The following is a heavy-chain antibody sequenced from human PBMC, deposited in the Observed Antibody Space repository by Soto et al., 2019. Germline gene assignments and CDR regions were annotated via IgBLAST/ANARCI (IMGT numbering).Heavy chain of an antibody. CDR3: AIEEYDYYYGMEV. CDR1: GFTFSTYG. D-gene: IGHD6-6*01. CDR2: ISSDGSNK. Sequence: LRLSCAASGFTFSTYGMHWVRQAPGKGPEWVAVISSDGSNKYYADSVKGRFTISRDNSKNTLYLQMNSLRAEDTAVYYCAIEEYDYYYGMEVWGQGTTVTVSS. J-gene: IGHJ6*02. V-gene: IGHV3-30*03.